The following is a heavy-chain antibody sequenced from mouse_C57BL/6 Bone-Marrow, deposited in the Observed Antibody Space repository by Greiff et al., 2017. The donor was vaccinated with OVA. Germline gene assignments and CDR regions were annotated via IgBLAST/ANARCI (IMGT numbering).Heavy chain of an antibody. CDR1: GYTFTDYY. Sequence: VQLQQSGAELVRPGASVKLSCKASGYTFTDYYINWVKQRPGQGLEWIARIYPGSGNTYYNEKFKGKATLTAEKSSSTAYMQLSSLTSEDSAVYFCAREEGSSGRDYWGQGTTLTVSS. CDR2: IYPGSGNT. V-gene: IGHV1-76*01. CDR3: AREEGSSGRDY. D-gene: IGHD3-2*02. J-gene: IGHJ2*01.